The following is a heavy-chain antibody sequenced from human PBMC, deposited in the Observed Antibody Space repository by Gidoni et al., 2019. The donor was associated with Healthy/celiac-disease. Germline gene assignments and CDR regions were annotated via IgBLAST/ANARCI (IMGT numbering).Heavy chain of an antibody. CDR3: ASTAMVAGYYYYYGMDV. CDR1: VYTFTSYA. J-gene: IGHJ6*02. Sequence: QVQLVQSGAEVKKPGASVKVSCKASVYTFTSYAMHWVRQAPGQRLEWMGWINAGNGNTKYSQKFQGRVTITRDTSASTAYMELSSLRSEDTAVYYCASTAMVAGYYYYYGMDVWGQGTTVTVSS. V-gene: IGHV1-3*01. D-gene: IGHD5-18*01. CDR2: INAGNGNT.